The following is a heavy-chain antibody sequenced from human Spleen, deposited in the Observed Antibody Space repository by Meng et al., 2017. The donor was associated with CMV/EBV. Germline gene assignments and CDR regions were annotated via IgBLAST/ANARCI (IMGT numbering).Heavy chain of an antibody. V-gene: IGHV1-2*02. CDR1: GYTFTGYS. CDR3: ATEGQLSSGGFDY. D-gene: IGHD6-6*01. CDR2: INPNSGGT. Sequence: CKASGYTFTGYSMHWVRQAPGQGLEWMGWINPNSGGTNYAQKFQGRVTMTRDTSISTAYMELSRLRSDDTAVYYCATEGQLSSGGFDYWGQGTLVTVSS. J-gene: IGHJ4*02.